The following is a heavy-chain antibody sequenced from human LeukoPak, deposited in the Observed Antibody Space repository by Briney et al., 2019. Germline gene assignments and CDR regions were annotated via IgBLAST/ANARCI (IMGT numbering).Heavy chain of an antibody. J-gene: IGHJ4*02. V-gene: IGHV3-21*01. CDR3: ARRTGGVDY. D-gene: IGHD3-16*01. CDR2: ISSSSSYI. CDR1: GFTFSSYS. Sequence: GGSLRLSCAASGFTFSSYSMNWVRQAPGKGLEWVSSISSSSSYIYYADSAKGRFTISSDNAMNSLYLQMNSLRAEDTAVYYCARRTGGVDYWGQGTLVTVSS.